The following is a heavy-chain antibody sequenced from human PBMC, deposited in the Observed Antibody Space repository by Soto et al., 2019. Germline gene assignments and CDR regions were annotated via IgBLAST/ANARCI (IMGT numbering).Heavy chain of an antibody. CDR3: AKGFDYGDPKHIEH. CDR2: ITNTGITT. Sequence: GGSLRLSCAASGFDFSTHALTWVRQAPGKGLEWLSSITNTGITTHYADSVKGRFTISRENSRNTLHLQLNNLRVDDTAVYYCAKGFDYGDPKHIEHWGQGTLVTVSS. J-gene: IGHJ4*02. V-gene: IGHV3-23*01. CDR1: GFDFSTHA. D-gene: IGHD4-17*01.